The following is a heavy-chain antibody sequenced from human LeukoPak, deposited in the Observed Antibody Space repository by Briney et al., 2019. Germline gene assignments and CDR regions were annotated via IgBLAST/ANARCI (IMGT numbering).Heavy chain of an antibody. CDR3: ARAAGDYGDYDYFYYMDV. D-gene: IGHD4-17*01. V-gene: IGHV1-2*02. J-gene: IGHJ6*03. Sequence: ASVKVSCKASGYTFTGYYMHWVRQAPGQGLEWMGWINPTSGGTKYAQKFRGRVTMTRDTSISTAYMELNTLRSDDTAMYYCARAAGDYGDYDYFYYMDVWGKGTTVTISS. CDR1: GYTFTGYY. CDR2: INPTSGGT.